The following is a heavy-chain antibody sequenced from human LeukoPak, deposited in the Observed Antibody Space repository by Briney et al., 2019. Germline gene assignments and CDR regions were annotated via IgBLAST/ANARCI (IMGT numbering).Heavy chain of an antibody. CDR3: AKDRSSSGFDY. Sequence: GGSLRLSCAASGFTFSSYGMHWVRQAPGKGLEWVAVISYDGSNKYYADSVKGRFTISRDNSKNTLYLQMNSLRAEDTAVYYCAKDRSSSGFDYWGQGTLVTVSS. CDR1: GFTFSSYG. CDR2: ISYDGSNK. D-gene: IGHD6-19*01. V-gene: IGHV3-30*18. J-gene: IGHJ4*02.